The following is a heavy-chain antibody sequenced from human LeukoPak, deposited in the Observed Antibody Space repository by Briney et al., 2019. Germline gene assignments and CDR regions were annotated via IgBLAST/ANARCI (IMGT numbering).Heavy chain of an antibody. CDR3: ARGTAVAAPQFDY. Sequence: PSQTLSLTCAVSGGSISSGGYSWSWIRQPPGKGLEWIGYIYHSGSTNYNPSLKSRVTISVDTSKNQFSLKLSSVTAADTAVYYCARGTAVAAPQFDYWGQGTLVTVSS. CDR1: GGSISSGGYS. J-gene: IGHJ4*02. V-gene: IGHV4-30-2*01. CDR2: IYHSGST. D-gene: IGHD6-19*01.